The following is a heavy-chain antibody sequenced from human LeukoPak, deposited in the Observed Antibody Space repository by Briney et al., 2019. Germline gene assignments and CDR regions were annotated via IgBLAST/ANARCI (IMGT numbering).Heavy chain of an antibody. Sequence: PGGSLRLSCAASGFTFSSYSMNWVRQAPGEGLEWVSSISSSSSYIYYADSVKGRFTISRDNAKNPLYLQMNSLRAEDTAVYYCARDIDYYGSDALLDIWGQGTMVTVSS. CDR2: ISSSSSYI. V-gene: IGHV3-21*01. CDR3: ARDIDYYGSDALLDI. D-gene: IGHD3-10*01. CDR1: GFTFSSYS. J-gene: IGHJ3*02.